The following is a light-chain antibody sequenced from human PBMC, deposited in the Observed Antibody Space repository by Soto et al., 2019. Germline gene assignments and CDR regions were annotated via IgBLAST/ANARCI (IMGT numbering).Light chain of an antibody. CDR1: QSIRSDY. V-gene: IGKV3-20*01. Sequence: EIVLTQSPDTLSLSPGDRATLSCRASQSIRSDYLAWYQQKPAQAPRLLIYGASSRATGIPDRFSGSGSGTDFTLTISRLELEDFAVYYCHHYGRSPMFTLGPGTKVDVK. J-gene: IGKJ3*01. CDR2: GAS. CDR3: HHYGRSPMFT.